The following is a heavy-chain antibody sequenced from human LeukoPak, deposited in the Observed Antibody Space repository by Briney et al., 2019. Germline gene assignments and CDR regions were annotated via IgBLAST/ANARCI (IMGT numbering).Heavy chain of an antibody. CDR1: GFTFSSYA. CDR2: ISSNGGST. D-gene: IGHD5-18*01. V-gene: IGHV3-64*01. Sequence: PGGSLRLSCAASGFTFSSYAMHWVRQAPGKGLEYVSAISSNGGSTYYANSVKGRFTISRDNSKNTLYLQVGSLRAEDTAVYYCARDTRGYSYGLSYYSGMDVGGQGTTVTVS. CDR3: ARDTRGYSYGLSYYSGMDV. J-gene: IGHJ6*02.